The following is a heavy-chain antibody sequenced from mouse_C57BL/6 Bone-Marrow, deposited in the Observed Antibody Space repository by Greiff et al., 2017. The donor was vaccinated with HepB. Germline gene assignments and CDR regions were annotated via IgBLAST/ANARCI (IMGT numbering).Heavy chain of an antibody. Sequence: VHLVESGAELVKPGASVKISCKASGYAFSSYWMNWVKQRPGKGLEWIGQIYPGDGDTNYNGKFKGKATLTADKSSSAAYMQLSSLTSEDSAVYLCARDSSGYLYYAMDYWGQGTSVTVSS. D-gene: IGHD3-2*02. CDR3: ARDSSGYLYYAMDY. CDR1: GYAFSSYW. J-gene: IGHJ4*01. V-gene: IGHV1-80*01. CDR2: IYPGDGDT.